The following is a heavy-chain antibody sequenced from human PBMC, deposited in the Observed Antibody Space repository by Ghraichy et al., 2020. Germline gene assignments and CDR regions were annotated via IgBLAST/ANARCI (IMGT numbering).Heavy chain of an antibody. CDR3: ARGSMPDFDYYYGMDV. CDR1: GFTFSSYD. CDR2: IGTAGDP. Sequence: GGSLRLSCAASGFTFSSYDMHWVRQATGKGLEWVSAIGTAGDPYYPGSVKGRFTISRENAKNSLYLQMNSLRAGDTAVYYCARGSMPDFDYYYGMDVWGQGTTVTVSS. D-gene: IGHD2/OR15-2a*01. J-gene: IGHJ6*02. V-gene: IGHV3-13*05.